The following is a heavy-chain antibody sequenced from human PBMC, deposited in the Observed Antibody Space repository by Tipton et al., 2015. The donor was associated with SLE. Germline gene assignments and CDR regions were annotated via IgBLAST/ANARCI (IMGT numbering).Heavy chain of an antibody. J-gene: IGHJ4*02. D-gene: IGHD6-13*01. Sequence: RSLRLSCAASGFTFSSYAMHWVRQAPGKGLEWVAVISYDGSNKYYADSVKGRFTISRDNAKNSLYLQMNSLRAEDTAVYYCARDGLQLVSYFDYWGQGTLVTVSS. CDR1: GFTFSSYA. CDR2: ISYDGSNK. V-gene: IGHV3-30-3*01. CDR3: ARDGLQLVSYFDY.